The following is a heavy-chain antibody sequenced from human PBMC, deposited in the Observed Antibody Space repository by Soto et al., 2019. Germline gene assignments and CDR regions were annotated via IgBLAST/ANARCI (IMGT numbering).Heavy chain of an antibody. CDR2: IYKSATT. Sequence: QVQLLESGPGLVKPSQTLSLTCSVSGDSISTVDYFWAWVRQPPGQALEYIGYIYKSATTYYNPSFESRVAISPDTSKSQFSLNVTSLTAADTAVYFCARGRYCLTGRCFPTWFDSWGQGTLVTVSS. CDR3: ARGRYCLTGRCFPTWFDS. J-gene: IGHJ5*01. CDR1: GDSISTVDYF. D-gene: IGHD2-15*01. V-gene: IGHV4-30-4*01.